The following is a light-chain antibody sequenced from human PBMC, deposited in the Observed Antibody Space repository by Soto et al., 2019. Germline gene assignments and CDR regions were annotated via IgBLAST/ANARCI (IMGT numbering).Light chain of an antibody. J-gene: IGLJ3*02. V-gene: IGLV2-14*01. Sequence: QSVLAQPASVSGSPGQSITISCSGTTNDIGGYNYVSWYQHHPGKVPKVIIYEVRNRPSGVSNRFSGSKSGNTASLTISGLQAEDEADYYCFLYTVSATLVFGGGTKVTVL. CDR1: TNDIGGYNY. CDR3: FLYTVSATLV. CDR2: EVR.